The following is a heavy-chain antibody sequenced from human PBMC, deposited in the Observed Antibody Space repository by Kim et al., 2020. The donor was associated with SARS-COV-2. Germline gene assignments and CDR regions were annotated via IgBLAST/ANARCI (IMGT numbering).Heavy chain of an antibody. J-gene: IGHJ6*02. CDR1: GGTFSSYA. D-gene: IGHD3-22*01. CDR3: ARSHDSSGYYSDGMDV. Sequence: SVKVSCKASGGTFSSYAISWVRQAPGQGLEWMGGIIPIFGTANYAQKFQGRVTITADESTSTAYMELSSLRSEDTAVYYCARSHDSSGYYSDGMDVWGQGTTVTVSS. CDR2: IIPIFGTA. V-gene: IGHV1-69*13.